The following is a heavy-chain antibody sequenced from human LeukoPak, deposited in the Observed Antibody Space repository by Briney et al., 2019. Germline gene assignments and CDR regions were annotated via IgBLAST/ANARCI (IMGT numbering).Heavy chain of an antibody. Sequence: ASVKVSCKASGYTFTGHYMHWVRQAPGQGLEWMGWINPNSGGTNYAQKFQGRVTMTRDTSISTAYMELSRLRSDDTAVYYCARVPDSSGYYPTYYFDYWGQGTLVTVSS. CDR2: INPNSGGT. D-gene: IGHD3-22*01. CDR1: GYTFTGHY. J-gene: IGHJ4*02. CDR3: ARVPDSSGYYPTYYFDY. V-gene: IGHV1-2*02.